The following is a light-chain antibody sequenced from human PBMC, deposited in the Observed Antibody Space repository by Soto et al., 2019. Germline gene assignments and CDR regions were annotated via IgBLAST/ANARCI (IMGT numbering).Light chain of an antibody. CDR1: SSDVGGYNF. Sequence: QSALTQPRSVSGSLGQSVTISCTGTSSDVGGYNFVSWYQQHPGKAPKLMIYDVIKRPSGVPDRFSGSKSGDTASLTISGLQAEDEADYYCCSYGGSYTYVFGTGTKLTVL. V-gene: IGLV2-11*01. CDR3: CSYGGSYTYV. J-gene: IGLJ1*01. CDR2: DVI.